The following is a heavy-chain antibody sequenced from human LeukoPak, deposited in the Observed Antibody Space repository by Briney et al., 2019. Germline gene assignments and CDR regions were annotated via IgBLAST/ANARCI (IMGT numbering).Heavy chain of an antibody. D-gene: IGHD7-27*01. CDR1: GGSISSYY. CDR3: ARGPPYAPGVLGV. J-gene: IGHJ6*04. CDR2: IHYSGST. Sequence: PSETLSLTCTVSGGSISSYYWSWIRQPPGKGLEWIGYIHYSGSTNYNPSLKSRVTISVDTSKNQFSLKLSAVTAADTAVYYCARGPPYAPGVLGVWGKGTTVTISS. V-gene: IGHV4-59*08.